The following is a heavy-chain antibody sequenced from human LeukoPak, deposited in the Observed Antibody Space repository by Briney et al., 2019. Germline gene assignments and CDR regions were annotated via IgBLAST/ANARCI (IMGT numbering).Heavy chain of an antibody. J-gene: IGHJ6*02. V-gene: IGHV4-39*07. D-gene: IGHD2-21*02. Sequence: PSETLSLTCTVSGGSISSSSYYWGWIRQPPGKGLEWIGSIYYSGSTYYNPSLKSRVTLSVDTSKNQFSLKLSSVTAADTAVYYCARTGGDCSSGLCYYAMDVWGQGTTVTVS. CDR2: IYYSGST. CDR1: GGSISSSSYY. CDR3: ARTGGDCSSGLCYYAMDV.